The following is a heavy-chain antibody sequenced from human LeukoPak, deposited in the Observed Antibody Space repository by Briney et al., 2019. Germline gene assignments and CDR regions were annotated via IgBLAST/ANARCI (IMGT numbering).Heavy chain of an antibody. CDR1: GFTFSSYE. CDR3: ARGYSSSYRIDY. CDR2: INTDGSST. J-gene: IGHJ4*02. Sequence: PGGSLRLSCAASGFTFSSYEMNWVRQAPGKGLVWVSRINTDGSSTTYADSVKGRFTISRDNAKNTLYLQMNSLSAEDTAVYYCARGYSSSYRIDYWGQGTLVTVSS. D-gene: IGHD6-6*01. V-gene: IGHV3-74*01.